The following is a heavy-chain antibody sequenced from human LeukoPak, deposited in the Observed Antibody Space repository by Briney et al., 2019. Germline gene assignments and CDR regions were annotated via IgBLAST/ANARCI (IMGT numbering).Heavy chain of an antibody. J-gene: IGHJ4*02. D-gene: IGHD3-10*01. Sequence: GGSLRLSCATAGLIFSNYVMYWVRQAPGKGLEWVSVISASGATTDYADSVKGRFTISRDNSKNTLYLQMNSLTAEDTAVYYCAKGGRGSYYSDSWGQGTLVTVSS. CDR1: GLIFSNYV. CDR2: ISASGATT. CDR3: AKGGRGSYYSDS. V-gene: IGHV3-23*01.